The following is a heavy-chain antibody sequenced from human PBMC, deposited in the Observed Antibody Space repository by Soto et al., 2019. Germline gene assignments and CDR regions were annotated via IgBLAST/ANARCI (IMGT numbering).Heavy chain of an antibody. CDR3: ARDQGKGGGYYDFWSGIFDY. CDR1: GYTFTSYA. J-gene: IGHJ4*02. Sequence: QVPLVQSGAEVKKPGASVKVSCKASGYTFTSYAMHWVRQAPGQRLEWMGWINAGNGNTKYSQKFQGRVTITRDTSPSTAYMELSSLRSEDTAVYFCARDQGKGGGYYDFWSGIFDYWGQGTLVTVSS. V-gene: IGHV1-3*01. D-gene: IGHD3-3*01. CDR2: INAGNGNT.